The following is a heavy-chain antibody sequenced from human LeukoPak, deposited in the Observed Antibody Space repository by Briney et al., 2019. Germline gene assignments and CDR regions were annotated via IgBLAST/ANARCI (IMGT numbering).Heavy chain of an antibody. V-gene: IGHV1-8*01. CDR1: GYTFTSYD. D-gene: IGHD4-23*01. CDR2: MNPNSGNT. CDR3: ARGRSRGALNLRWYNWFDP. Sequence: AASVKVSCKAFGYTFTSYDINWVRQATGQGLEWMGWMNPNSGNTGYAQKFQGRVTMTRNTSISTAYMELSSLRSEDTAVYYCARGRSRGALNLRWYNWFDPWGQGTLVTVSS. J-gene: IGHJ5*02.